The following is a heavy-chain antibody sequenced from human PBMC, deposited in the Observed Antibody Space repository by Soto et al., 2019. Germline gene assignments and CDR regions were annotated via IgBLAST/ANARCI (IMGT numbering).Heavy chain of an antibody. CDR1: GDSISSGGYS. Sequence: QLQLQESGSGLVKPSQTLSLTCVVSGDSISSGGYSWNWIRQSPGKGLEWIGHTYHSGGTLYNPSPDSRVIISVDKAKNQFSRRLTSVTAADTAVYYCARDSLSGYYFDFWGQGTLVTVSS. CDR3: ARDSLSGYYFDF. CDR2: TYHSGGT. J-gene: IGHJ4*02. V-gene: IGHV4-30-2*06. D-gene: IGHD3-22*01.